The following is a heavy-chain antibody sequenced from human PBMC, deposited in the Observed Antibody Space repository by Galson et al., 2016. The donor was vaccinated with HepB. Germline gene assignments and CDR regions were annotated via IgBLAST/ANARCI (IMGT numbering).Heavy chain of an antibody. CDR1: GGSISSAEYS. Sequence: LSLTCAVSGGSISSAEYSWTWIRQPPGQALEWIGYIFHTGSPSYNPSLESRVTISVDRSKNQFSLKLTSVTAADTAVYYCARERLAGGDYGYYSHYWSFDLWGRGSLVIVSS. D-gene: IGHD3-3*01. CDR3: ARERLAGGDYGYYSHYWSFDL. CDR2: IFHTGSP. J-gene: IGHJ2*01. V-gene: IGHV4-30-2*01.